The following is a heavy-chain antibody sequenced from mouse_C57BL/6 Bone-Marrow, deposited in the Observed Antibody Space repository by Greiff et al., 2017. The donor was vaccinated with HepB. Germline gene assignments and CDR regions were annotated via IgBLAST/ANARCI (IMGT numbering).Heavy chain of an antibody. CDR1: GYTFTSYW. V-gene: IGHV1-64*01. D-gene: IGHD1-1*01. Sequence: QVQLKQPGAELVKPGASVKLSCKASGYTFTSYWMHWVKQRPGQGLEWIGMIHPNSGSTNYNEKFKSKATLTVDKSSSTAYMQLSSLTSEDSAVYYCARRTTVVMDYWGQGTSVTVSS. J-gene: IGHJ4*01. CDR3: ARRTTVVMDY. CDR2: IHPNSGST.